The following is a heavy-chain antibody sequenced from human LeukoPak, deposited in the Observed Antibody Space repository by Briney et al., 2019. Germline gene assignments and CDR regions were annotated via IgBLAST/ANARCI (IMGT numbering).Heavy chain of an antibody. J-gene: IGHJ6*03. D-gene: IGHD2/OR15-2a*01. V-gene: IGHV1-18*01. CDR3: ARVEVDTTDYYYYMDV. Sequence: ASVKVSCKASGYTFTSYGISWVRQAPGQGLEWMGWISAYNGNTNYAQKLQGRVTMTTDTSTSTAYMELRSLRSDDTAVYYCARVEVDTTDYYYYMDVWGKGTTVTVSS. CDR2: ISAYNGNT. CDR1: GYTFTSYG.